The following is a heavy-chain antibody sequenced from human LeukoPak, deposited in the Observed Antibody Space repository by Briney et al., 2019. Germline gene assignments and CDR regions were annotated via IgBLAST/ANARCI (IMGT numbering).Heavy chain of an antibody. J-gene: IGHJ6*02. CDR1: GFTFSSYS. CDR2: ISSSSSYI. CDR3: ARAWDSVSLGDYYYYYGMDV. D-gene: IGHD3-10*01. Sequence: PGGSLRLSCAASGFTFSSYSMNWVRQAPGKGLEWVSSISSSSSYIYYADSVKDRFTISRDNAKNSLYLKMNSLRAEDTAVYYCARAWDSVSLGDYYYYYGMDVWGQGTTVTVSS. V-gene: IGHV3-21*01.